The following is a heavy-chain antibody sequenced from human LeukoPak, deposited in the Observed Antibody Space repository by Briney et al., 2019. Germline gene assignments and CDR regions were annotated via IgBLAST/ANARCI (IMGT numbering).Heavy chain of an antibody. D-gene: IGHD1-14*01. CDR1: GFTFSSCG. J-gene: IGHJ4*02. CDR2: IGPTGTDR. Sequence: PGGSLRLSCAASGFTFSSCGFNWVRQAPGKGLEWVSSIGPTGTDRYYADSVRGRFTISKDNAKNSMYLQMDSLRDEDTAVYYCATETIGRHYDYWGQGTLLTVSS. CDR3: ATETIGRHYDY. V-gene: IGHV3-21*01.